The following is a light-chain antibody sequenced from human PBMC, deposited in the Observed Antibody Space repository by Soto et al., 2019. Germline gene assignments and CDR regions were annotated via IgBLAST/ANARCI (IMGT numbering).Light chain of an antibody. Sequence: EIVMTQSPATLSVSPGERAALSCRASQSVNSNLAWYQQKPGQAPRLVFYGASTRATGIPARFNGCGSGTEFTLTISSLQSEDFAVYYCQQYNNWPRGTFGQGTKVEI. J-gene: IGKJ1*01. CDR3: QQYNNWPRGT. CDR2: GAS. CDR1: QSVNSN. V-gene: IGKV3-15*01.